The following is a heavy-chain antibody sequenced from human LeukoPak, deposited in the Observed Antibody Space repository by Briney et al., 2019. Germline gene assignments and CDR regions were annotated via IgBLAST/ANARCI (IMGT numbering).Heavy chain of an antibody. J-gene: IGHJ4*02. CDR3: ARIPRTYYYDSSGYYQGYYFDY. CDR2: IYYSGST. CDR1: GGSISSSSYY. V-gene: IGHV4-39*01. Sequence: PSETLSLTCTVSGGSISSSSYYWGWIRQPPGKGLEWIGSIYYSGSTYYNPSLKSRVTISVDTSKNQFSLKLSSVTAADTAVYYCARIPRTYYYDSSGYYQGYYFDYWGQGTLVTVSS. D-gene: IGHD3-22*01.